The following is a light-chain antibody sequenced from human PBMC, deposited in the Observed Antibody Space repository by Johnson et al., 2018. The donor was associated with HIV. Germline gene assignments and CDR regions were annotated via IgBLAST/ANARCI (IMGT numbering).Light chain of an antibody. V-gene: IGLV1-51*01. CDR3: GTWDSGLGAVYV. CDR2: DNS. J-gene: IGLJ1*01. CDR1: SSKIGNKY. Sequence: QSVLTQPPSVSAAPGQKVTISCSGSSSKIGNKYVSWYQQFPGTAPKVLIYDNSKRPSGIPDRFSGSTSGTSATLVITGLQTGDEADYYCGTWDSGLGAVYVFGPGTKVTVL.